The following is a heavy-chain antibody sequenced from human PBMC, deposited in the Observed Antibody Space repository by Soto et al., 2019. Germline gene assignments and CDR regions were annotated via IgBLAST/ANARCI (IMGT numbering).Heavy chain of an antibody. CDR1: GFTFSSYA. CDR3: AKDDYGDYDHPPSGFDI. V-gene: IGHV3-23*01. D-gene: IGHD4-17*01. CDR2: ISGSGGST. J-gene: IGHJ3*02. Sequence: EVQLLESGGGLVQPGGSLRLSCAASGFTFSSYAMSWVRQAPGKGLEWVSAISGSGGSTYYADSVKGRFTISRDNSKNTRYLQMNSLRAEDTAVYYCAKDDYGDYDHPPSGFDIWGQGTMVTVSS.